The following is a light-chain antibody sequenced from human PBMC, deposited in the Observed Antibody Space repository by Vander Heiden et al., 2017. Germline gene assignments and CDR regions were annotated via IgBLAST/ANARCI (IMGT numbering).Light chain of an antibody. V-gene: IGKV4-1*01. Sequence: DIVMTQSPDSLAVSLGERATINCRTSQTVLYSADNRNYFAWYQKKPGQPPKLIINWASTRESGVPDRFSGSGSGIDFTLTISSLQAEDVAVYYCQQYSSSPITFGQGTRLEIK. CDR3: QQYSSSPIT. J-gene: IGKJ5*01. CDR2: WAS. CDR1: QTVLYSADNRNY.